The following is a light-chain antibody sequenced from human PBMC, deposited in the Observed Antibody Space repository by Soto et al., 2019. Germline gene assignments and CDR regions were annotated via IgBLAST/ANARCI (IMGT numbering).Light chain of an antibody. Sequence: QSALTQPPSASGSPGQSVTISCTGTSSDVGRYNFVSWHQQHPGKAPKLIIYEVSKRPSGVPDRFSGSKSGNTASLTVSGLQAEDKADYYCVSYAGSSSVFGTGTKLTVL. J-gene: IGLJ1*01. CDR2: EVS. CDR1: SSDVGRYNF. V-gene: IGLV2-8*01. CDR3: VSYAGSSSV.